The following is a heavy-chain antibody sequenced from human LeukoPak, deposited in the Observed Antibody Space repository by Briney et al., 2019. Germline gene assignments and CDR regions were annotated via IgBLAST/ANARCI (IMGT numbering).Heavy chain of an antibody. Sequence: SVKVSCKASGGTFSSYVVSWVRQAPGQGLEWMGRINPILGITKYAQKFQGRVTTIADKSTSTAYMELTSLRSEDTAVYYCARSIDYGDYEYYYGMDVWGQGTTVTVSS. V-gene: IGHV1-69*04. CDR2: INPILGIT. D-gene: IGHD4-17*01. CDR3: ARSIDYGDYEYYYGMDV. J-gene: IGHJ6*02. CDR1: GGTFSSYV.